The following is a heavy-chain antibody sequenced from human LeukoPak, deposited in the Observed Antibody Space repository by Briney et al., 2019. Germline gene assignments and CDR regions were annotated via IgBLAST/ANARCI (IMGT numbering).Heavy chain of an antibody. CDR3: ARGRAAAGPFDY. CDR2: ISYDGSNK. Sequence: PGRSLRLSCAASGFTFSSYAMHWVRQAPGKGLEWVAVISYDGSNKYYADSVKGRFTISRDNSKNTLYLQMSSLRAEDTAVYYCARGRAAAGPFDYWGQGTLVSVSP. V-gene: IGHV3-30-3*01. J-gene: IGHJ4*02. CDR1: GFTFSSYA. D-gene: IGHD6-13*01.